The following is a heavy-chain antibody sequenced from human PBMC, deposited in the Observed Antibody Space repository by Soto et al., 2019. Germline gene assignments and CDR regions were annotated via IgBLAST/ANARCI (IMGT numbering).Heavy chain of an antibody. V-gene: IGHV1-3*04. CDR1: GYTFTNYA. CDR2: ISTGNGNT. J-gene: IGHJ6*02. CDR3: AKERTITYGMDV. Sequence: ASVKVSCKASGYTFTNYAIHWVRQAPGQRLEWMGWISTGNGNTKYSQKFQDRVTITRDTSASTAYMELSSLRSEDTAVYYCAKERTITYGMDVWGQGTTVTVSS. D-gene: IGHD3-3*01.